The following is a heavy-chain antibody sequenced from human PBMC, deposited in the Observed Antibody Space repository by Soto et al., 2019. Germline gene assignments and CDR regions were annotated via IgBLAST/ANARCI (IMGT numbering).Heavy chain of an antibody. CDR1: GGSISSGGYS. CDR2: IYHSGST. Sequence: QLQLQESGSGLVKPSQTLSLTCAVSGGSISSGGYSWSWIRQPPGKGLEWIGYIYHSGSTYYNPSLKSRVTISVDRSKNQFSLKLSSVTAADTAVYYCARGGLEGYYDSSVYYPRGAFDIWGQGTMVTVS. D-gene: IGHD3-22*01. J-gene: IGHJ3*02. CDR3: ARGGLEGYYDSSVYYPRGAFDI. V-gene: IGHV4-30-2*01.